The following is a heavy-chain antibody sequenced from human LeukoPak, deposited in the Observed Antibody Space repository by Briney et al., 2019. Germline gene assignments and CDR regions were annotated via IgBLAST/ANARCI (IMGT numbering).Heavy chain of an antibody. V-gene: IGHV3-23*01. CDR2: LSDSGGST. D-gene: IGHD6-19*01. CDR1: GFTFSSYA. Sequence: GGSQRLSCVASGFTFSSYAMNWVRQAPGKGLEWVSGLSDSGGSTYYADSVKGRFTISRDNSRNTLYLQMDSLRAEDTAAYYCARGRTVAGTYFDYWGQGTLVTVSS. CDR3: ARGRTVAGTYFDY. J-gene: IGHJ4*02.